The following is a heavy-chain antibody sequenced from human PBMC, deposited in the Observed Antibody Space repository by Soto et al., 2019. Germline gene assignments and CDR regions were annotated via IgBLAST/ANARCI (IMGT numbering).Heavy chain of an antibody. J-gene: IGHJ6*03. CDR2: IYPGDSDT. CDR3: AISFTINSVDYYYMDV. V-gene: IGHV5-51*01. D-gene: IGHD3-3*01. Sequence: GESLKISCKGSGYSFTSYWIGWVRQMPGKGLEWMGIIYPGDSDTRYSPSFQGQVTISADKSISTAYLQWSSLKASDTAMYYCAISFTINSVDYYYMDVWGKGTTVTVSS. CDR1: GYSFTSYW.